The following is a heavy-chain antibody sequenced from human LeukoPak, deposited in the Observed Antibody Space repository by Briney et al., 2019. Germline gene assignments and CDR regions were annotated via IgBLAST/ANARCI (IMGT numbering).Heavy chain of an antibody. V-gene: IGHV3-21*01. Sequence: GGSLRLSCAASGFTFSSYNMNWVRQAPGKGLEWVSSSSSSSRYRYYADSVKGRFTISRDNAKNSLYLQMNSLRAEDTAVFYCARAGGYSDFDYWGQGTLVTVSS. D-gene: IGHD3-22*01. CDR2: SSSSSRYR. CDR3: ARAGGYSDFDY. CDR1: GFTFSSYN. J-gene: IGHJ4*02.